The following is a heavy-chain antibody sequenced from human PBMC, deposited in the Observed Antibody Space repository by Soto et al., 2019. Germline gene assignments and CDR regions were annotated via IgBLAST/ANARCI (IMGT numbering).Heavy chain of an antibody. CDR2: ISYNSRVI. Sequence: EVKLVESGGGLVQPGRSLRLSCAASGFSFHDYVMHWVRQAPGKGLEWVSGISYNSRVIDYADSVKGRFTISRDNAENSLYPQMNSLTPEDTALYYCVTPNSDSFSEGFNLWGQGTMVTVSS. V-gene: IGHV3-9*01. D-gene: IGHD1-26*01. CDR1: GFSFHDYV. J-gene: IGHJ3*01. CDR3: VTPNSDSFSEGFNL.